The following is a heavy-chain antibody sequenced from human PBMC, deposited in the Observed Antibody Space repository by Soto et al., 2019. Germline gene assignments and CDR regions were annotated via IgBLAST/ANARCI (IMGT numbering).Heavy chain of an antibody. CDR3: ARFFGSGFDS. Sequence: EVQLVESGGGLVQPGGSLRLSCVASGFTFSTDSMNWVRQAPGKGLEWVAHISTSGATRYYADSVKGRFTISRDKAKTSLYLQMDSLRNEDTAVYYCARFFGSGFDSWGQGTLVTVSS. V-gene: IGHV3-48*02. CDR2: ISTSGATR. D-gene: IGHD6-19*01. CDR1: GFTFSTDS. J-gene: IGHJ4*02.